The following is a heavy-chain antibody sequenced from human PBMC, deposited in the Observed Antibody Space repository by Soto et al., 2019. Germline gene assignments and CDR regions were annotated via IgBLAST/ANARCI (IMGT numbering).Heavy chain of an antibody. CDR3: ARDLRGDYYFAY. V-gene: IGHV3-33*01. D-gene: IGHD3-10*01. Sequence: QVQLVESGGGVVQPGRSLRLSCAASGFTFSSYGMHWVRQAPGKGLEWVAVIWYDGSNKYYADSVKGRFTISRDNSKNTLYLQMNSLRAEDTAVYYCARDLRGDYYFAYWGQGTLVTVSS. J-gene: IGHJ4*02. CDR1: GFTFSSYG. CDR2: IWYDGSNK.